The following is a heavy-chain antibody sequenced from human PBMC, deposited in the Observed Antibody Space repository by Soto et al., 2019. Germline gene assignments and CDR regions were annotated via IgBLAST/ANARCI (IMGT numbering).Heavy chain of an antibody. CDR2: ISGSGGST. CDR3: AKSQWGRAMALFDY. J-gene: IGHJ4*02. D-gene: IGHD5-18*01. V-gene: IGHV3-23*01. CDR1: GFTFSSYA. Sequence: LRLSCAASGFTFSSYAMSWVRQAPGKGLEWVSAISGSGGSTYYADSVKGRFTISRDNSKNTPYLQMNSLRAEDTAVYYCAKSQWGRAMALFDYWGQGTLVTVSS.